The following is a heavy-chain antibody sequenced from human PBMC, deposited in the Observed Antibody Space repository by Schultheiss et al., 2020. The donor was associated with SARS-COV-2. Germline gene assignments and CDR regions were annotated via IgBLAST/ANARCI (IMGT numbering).Heavy chain of an antibody. CDR1: GFTFSSYA. V-gene: IGHV3-64*04. Sequence: GGSLRLSCSASGFTFSSYAMHWVRQAPGKGLEYVSAISSNGGSTYYADSVKGRFTISRDNSKNTLYLQMNSLRAEDTAVYYCARAMDIVATMLDYWGQGTLVTVSS. CDR2: ISSNGGST. D-gene: IGHD5-12*01. CDR3: ARAMDIVATMLDY. J-gene: IGHJ4*02.